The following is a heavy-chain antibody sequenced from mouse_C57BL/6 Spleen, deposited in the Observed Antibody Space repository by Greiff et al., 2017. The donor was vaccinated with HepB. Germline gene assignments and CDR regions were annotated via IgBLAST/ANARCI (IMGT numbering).Heavy chain of an antibody. CDR3: ARMVTTRVLYYFDY. J-gene: IGHJ2*01. D-gene: IGHD2-2*01. CDR2: IYPGDGDT. Sequence: VQLQQSGAELVKPGASVKISCKASGYAFSSYWMNWVKQRPGKGLEWIGQIYPGDGDTNYNGKFKGKATLTADKSSSTAYMQLSSLTSEDSAVYFCARMVTTRVLYYFDYWGQCTTLTVSS. CDR1: GYAFSSYW. V-gene: IGHV1-80*01.